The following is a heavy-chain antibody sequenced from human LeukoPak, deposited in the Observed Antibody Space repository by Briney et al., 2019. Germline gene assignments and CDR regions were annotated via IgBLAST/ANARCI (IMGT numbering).Heavy chain of an antibody. Sequence: SETLSLTCTVCGCSISTYYWSWIRQPPGKGLEWIGYIYYSGSTTYNPSLKSRVTISVDTSKNQFSLKLSSVTAADTAVYYCSRYKQPGDYWGPGTLVTVSS. V-gene: IGHV4-59*01. CDR1: GCSISTYY. CDR2: IYYSGST. D-gene: IGHD1-14*01. J-gene: IGHJ4*02. CDR3: SRYKQPGDY.